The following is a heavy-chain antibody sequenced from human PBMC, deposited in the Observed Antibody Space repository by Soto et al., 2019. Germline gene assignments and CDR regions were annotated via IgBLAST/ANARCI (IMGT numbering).Heavy chain of an antibody. Sequence: SETLSLTCTVSGGSISSYYWSWIRQPPGKGLEWIGYIYYSGSTNYNPSLKSRVTISVDTSKNQFSLKLSSVTAADTAVYYCARHWDIVVVPAARSAFDIWGQGTMVTDSS. D-gene: IGHD2-2*01. V-gene: IGHV4-59*08. CDR3: ARHWDIVVVPAARSAFDI. CDR2: IYYSGST. CDR1: GGSISSYY. J-gene: IGHJ3*02.